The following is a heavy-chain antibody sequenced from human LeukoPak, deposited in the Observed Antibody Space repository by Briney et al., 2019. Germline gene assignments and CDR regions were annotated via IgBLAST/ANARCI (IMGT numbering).Heavy chain of an antibody. V-gene: IGHV4-59*01. D-gene: IGHD2-2*01. CDR3: ARGRPGYCSSTSCPEDSNWFDP. CDR1: GGSLSNYY. CDR2: IYYSGST. J-gene: IGHJ5*02. Sequence: SETLSLTCTVSGGSLSNYYWSWLRQPPGKGLEWIGYIYYSGSTNYNPSLKSRVTISVDTSKNQFSLKLSSVTAADTAVYYCARGRPGYCSSTSCPEDSNWFDPWGQGTLVTVSS.